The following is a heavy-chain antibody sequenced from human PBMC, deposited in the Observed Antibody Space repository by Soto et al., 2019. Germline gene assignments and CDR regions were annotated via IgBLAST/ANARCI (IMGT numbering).Heavy chain of an antibody. Sequence: QVQLVQSGAEVKKPGASVKVSCKASGYSFTTYYIQWVRHAPGHGPEWLGIINPSSGTTRYGQNFQGRVTLTRDTSTSTVYMELTGLRSVDSAVYYCAREWANNTVIGGVTYRYYHAMDVWGQGTTVTVSS. J-gene: IGHJ6*02. D-gene: IGHD3-16*01. CDR1: GYSFTTYY. V-gene: IGHV1-46*01. CDR3: AREWANNTVIGGVTYRYYHAMDV. CDR2: INPSSGTT.